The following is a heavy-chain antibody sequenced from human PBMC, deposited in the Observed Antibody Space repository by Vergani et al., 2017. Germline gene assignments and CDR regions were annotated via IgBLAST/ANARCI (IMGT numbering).Heavy chain of an antibody. D-gene: IGHD3-22*01. J-gene: IGHJ4*02. V-gene: IGHV3-7*01. Sequence: EVQLVESGGGLVQPGGSLRLSCAASGFTFSSYWMSWVRQAPGKGLEWVANIKQDGSEKYYVDSVKGRFTISRDNAKNSLYLQMNSLRAEDTAVYYCARYSGAFLYYDYDSSGPERYLDYWGQGTLVTVSS. CDR3: ARYSGAFLYYDYDSSGPERYLDY. CDR2: IKQDGSEK. CDR1: GFTFSSYW.